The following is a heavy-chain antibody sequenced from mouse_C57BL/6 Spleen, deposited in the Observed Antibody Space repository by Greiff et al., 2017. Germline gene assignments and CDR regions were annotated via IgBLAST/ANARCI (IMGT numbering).Heavy chain of an antibody. D-gene: IGHD2-1*01. CDR2: IDPEDGET. CDR3: ARMVNWLDY. J-gene: IGHJ2*01. V-gene: IGHV14-2*01. CDR1: GFNIKDYN. Sequence: EVKLMESGAELVKPGASVKLSCTASGFNIKDYNMHWVKQRNEQGLEWVGRIDPEDGETKYAPKFQGKATITADTSSNTTYLQLSSLTSEDTAVYYCARMVNWLDYWGQGTTLTVSS.